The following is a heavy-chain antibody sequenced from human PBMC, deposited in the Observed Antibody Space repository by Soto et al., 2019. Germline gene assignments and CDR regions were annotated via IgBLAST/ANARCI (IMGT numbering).Heavy chain of an antibody. V-gene: IGHV3-48*02. CDR1: GFTFSSYS. D-gene: IGHD6-19*01. CDR3: ASRSGYSSGWPSDY. J-gene: IGHJ4*02. Sequence: EVQLVESGGGLVQPGGSLRLSCAASGFTFSSYSMNWVRQAPGKGLEWVSYISSSSSTIYYADSVKGRFTISRDNAKNSLYLQMNSLRDEDTAVYYCASRSGYSSGWPSDYWGQGTLVTVSS. CDR2: ISSSSSTI.